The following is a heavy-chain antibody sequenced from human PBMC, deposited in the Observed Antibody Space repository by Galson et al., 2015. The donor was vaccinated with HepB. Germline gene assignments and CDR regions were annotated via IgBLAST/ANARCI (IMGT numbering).Heavy chain of an antibody. J-gene: IGHJ6*02. CDR2: IDPSDSYT. Sequence: QSGAEVKKPGESLRISCKGSGYSFTTYWISWVRQMPGKGLEWMGRIDPSDSYTNYSPSFQGHVTISADNSINTAYLQWNTLKASDTAMHYCARQAVTPDYYYYYGLDVWGQGTTVTVSS. CDR3: ARQAVTPDYYYYYGLDV. V-gene: IGHV5-10-1*01. D-gene: IGHD4-17*01. CDR1: GYSFTTYW.